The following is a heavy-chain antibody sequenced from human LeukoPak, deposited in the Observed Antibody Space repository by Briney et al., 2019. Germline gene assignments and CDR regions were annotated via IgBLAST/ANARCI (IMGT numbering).Heavy chain of an antibody. D-gene: IGHD4-23*01. Sequence: SETLSLTCTVSGGSISSYYWSWIRQPPGKGLEWLGYIYYSGSTSYNPSLKSRLTISIDTSRNQFSLNLSSVTTADTAIYYCARVGGGPFDYWGQGNLVSVSS. J-gene: IGHJ4*02. CDR2: IYYSGST. CDR3: ARVGGGPFDY. V-gene: IGHV4-59*01. CDR1: GGSISSYY.